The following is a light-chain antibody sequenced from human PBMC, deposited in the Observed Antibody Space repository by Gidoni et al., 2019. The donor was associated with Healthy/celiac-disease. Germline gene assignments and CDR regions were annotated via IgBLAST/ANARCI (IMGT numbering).Light chain of an antibody. J-gene: IGKJ2*01. CDR1: QSISSW. V-gene: IGKV1-5*01. CDR3: QQYNSYTPYT. CDR2: DAS. Sequence: DIQMTQSPSTLSASVGDRVTITCRASQSISSWLAWDQQKPGQAPKLLLYDASSLERRVPSRFSGSGSGTEFTLTISSLQPDDFATYYCQQYNSYTPYTFGQGTKLEIK.